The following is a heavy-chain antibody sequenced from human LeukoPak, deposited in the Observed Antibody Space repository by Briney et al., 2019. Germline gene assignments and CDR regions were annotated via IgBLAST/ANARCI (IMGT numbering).Heavy chain of an antibody. D-gene: IGHD6-13*01. CDR3: ARDPYSSRNYYYYMDV. J-gene: IGHJ6*03. CDR2: INPNSGGT. V-gene: IGHV1-2*06. CDR1: GYSFSDYS. Sequence: ASVKVSCKASGYSFSDYSMHWVRQAPGQGLEWMGRINPNSGGTNYAQKFQGRVTMTRDTSISTAYMELSRLRSDDTAVYYCARDPYSSRNYYYYMDVWGKGTTVTVSS.